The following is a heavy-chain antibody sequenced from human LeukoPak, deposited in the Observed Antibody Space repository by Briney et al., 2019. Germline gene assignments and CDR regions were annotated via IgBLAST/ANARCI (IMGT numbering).Heavy chain of an antibody. D-gene: IGHD1-26*01. J-gene: IGHJ5*02. CDR2: ISSSSSYI. CDR3: AREERTLGFDP. V-gene: IGHV3-21*01. Sequence: GGSLRLSCAASGFTFSSYAMSWVRQAPGKGLEWVSSISSSSSYIYYADSVRGRFTISRDNAKNSLYLQMDSLRAEDTAVYYCAREERTLGFDPWGQGTLVTVSS. CDR1: GFTFSSYA.